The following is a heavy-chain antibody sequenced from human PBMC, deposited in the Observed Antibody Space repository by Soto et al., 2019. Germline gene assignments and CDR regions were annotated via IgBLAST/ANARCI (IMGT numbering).Heavy chain of an antibody. CDR2: ISGSGGST. D-gene: IGHD6-13*01. J-gene: IGHJ4*02. CDR3: AKGSSSSPNNNFDY. V-gene: IGHV3-23*01. CDR1: GFTFSSYA. Sequence: PWGSLLLSCAASGFTFSSYAMSWVRQAPGKGLEWVSAISGSGGSTYYADSVKGRFTISRDNSKNTLYLQMNSLRAEDTAVYYCAKGSSSSPNNNFDYWGQGTLVTVSS.